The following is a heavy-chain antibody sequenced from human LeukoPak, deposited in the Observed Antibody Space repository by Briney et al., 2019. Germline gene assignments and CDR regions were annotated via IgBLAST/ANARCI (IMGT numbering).Heavy chain of an antibody. CDR1: GGSISSGGDS. D-gene: IGHD3-10*01. Sequence: SETLSLTCAVSGGSISSGGDSWSWIRQPPGKGLEWIGYIYHSGSTYYNPSLKSRVTISVDKSKNQFSLKLSSVTAADTAVYYCARLITMVRGLEDWFDPWGQGSLVTVSS. J-gene: IGHJ5*02. CDR2: IYHSGST. V-gene: IGHV4-30-2*01. CDR3: ARLITMVRGLEDWFDP.